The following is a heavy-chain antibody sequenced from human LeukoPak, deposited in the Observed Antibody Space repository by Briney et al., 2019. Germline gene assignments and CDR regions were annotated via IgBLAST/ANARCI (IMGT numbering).Heavy chain of an antibody. D-gene: IGHD3-22*01. CDR2: INPNSGGT. Sequence: ASVKVSCKASGYTFTGYYMHWVRQAPGQGLEWMGWINPNSGGTNYAQKFQGGVTMTRDTSISTAYMELSRLSSDDTAVYYCARGSFLYYDSSGAKPFDYWGQGTLVTVSS. CDR3: ARGSFLYYDSSGAKPFDY. CDR1: GYTFTGYY. V-gene: IGHV1-2*02. J-gene: IGHJ4*02.